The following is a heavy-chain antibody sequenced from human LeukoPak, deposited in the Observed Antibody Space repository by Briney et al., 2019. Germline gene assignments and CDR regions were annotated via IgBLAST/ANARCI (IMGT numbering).Heavy chain of an antibody. D-gene: IGHD3-22*01. CDR2: IYYSGST. V-gene: IGHV4-39*01. Sequence: SETLSLTCTVSGGSISSSSYYSGWIRQPPGKGLEWIGSIYYSGSTYYNPSLKSRVTISVDTSKNQFSLKLSSVTAADTAVYYCARHFGSAGYYDSSGYGFNWFDPWGQGTLVTVSS. J-gene: IGHJ5*02. CDR3: ARHFGSAGYYDSSGYGFNWFDP. CDR1: GGSISSSSYY.